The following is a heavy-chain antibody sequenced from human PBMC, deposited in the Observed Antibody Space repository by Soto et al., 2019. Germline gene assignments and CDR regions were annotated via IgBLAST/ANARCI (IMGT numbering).Heavy chain of an antibody. D-gene: IGHD2-15*01. CDR1: GYTFTGYY. J-gene: IGHJ3*02. CDR3: ARDGHCSGGSCDGRDAFDI. Sequence: ASVKVSCKASGYTFTGYYMHWVRQAPGQGLEWMGWINPNSGGTNYAQKFQGRVTMTRDTSISTAYMELSRLRSDDTAVYYCARDGHCSGGSCDGRDAFDIWGQGTMVTVSS. CDR2: INPNSGGT. V-gene: IGHV1-2*02.